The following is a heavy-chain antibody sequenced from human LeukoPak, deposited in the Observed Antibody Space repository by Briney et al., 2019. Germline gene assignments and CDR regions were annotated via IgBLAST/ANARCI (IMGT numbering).Heavy chain of an antibody. CDR2: ISGSGGST. D-gene: IGHD5-12*01. CDR1: GFTFLSYG. V-gene: IGHV3-23*01. J-gene: IGHJ4*02. CDR3: AKESRIVATFFDY. Sequence: GGSLRLSCAASGFTFLSYGMHWVRQAPGKGLEWVSAISGSGGSTYYADSVKGRFTISRDNSKNTLYLQMNSLRAEDTAVYYCAKESRIVATFFDYWGQGTLVTVSS.